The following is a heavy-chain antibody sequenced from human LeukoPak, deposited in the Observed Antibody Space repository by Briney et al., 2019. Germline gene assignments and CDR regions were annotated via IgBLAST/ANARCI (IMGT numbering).Heavy chain of an antibody. CDR2: INHSGST. J-gene: IGHJ4*02. CDR1: GGSFSGYY. Sequence: SETLSLTCAVYGGSFSGYYWSWIRQPPGKGLEWIGEINHSGSTNYNPSLKSRVTISVDTSKNQFSLKLSSVTAADTAVYYCARGGWSSSWPFDYWGQGTLVTVPS. D-gene: IGHD6-13*01. CDR3: ARGGWSSSWPFDY. V-gene: IGHV4-34*01.